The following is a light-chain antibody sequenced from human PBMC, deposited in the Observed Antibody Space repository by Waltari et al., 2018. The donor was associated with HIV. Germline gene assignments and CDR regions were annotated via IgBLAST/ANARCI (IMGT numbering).Light chain of an antibody. CDR3: SSYSATNTVV. Sequence: QSALTQPPSVSGSPGQSVTVSCAGATTALAGYDRVSWYQQPTGTPPKLLIYEATHRPARVPGRFSASKSGTTASLTISGLQAGDEGDYYCSSYSATNTVVFGGGTKLTVL. CDR1: TTALAGYDR. V-gene: IGLV2-18*02. CDR2: EAT. J-gene: IGLJ2*01.